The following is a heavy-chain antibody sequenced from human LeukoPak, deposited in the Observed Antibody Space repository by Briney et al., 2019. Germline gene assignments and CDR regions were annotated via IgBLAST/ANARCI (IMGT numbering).Heavy chain of an antibody. CDR2: ISSSGSTI. Sequence: GGSLRLSCAASGSTFSSYEMNWVRQAPGKGLEWVSYISSSGSTIYYADSVKGRFTISRDNAKNSLYLQMNGLRAEDTAVYYCARELRGAYYYYGMDVWGQGTTVTVSS. V-gene: IGHV3-48*03. CDR1: GSTFSSYE. CDR3: ARELRGAYYYYGMDV. D-gene: IGHD4-17*01. J-gene: IGHJ6*02.